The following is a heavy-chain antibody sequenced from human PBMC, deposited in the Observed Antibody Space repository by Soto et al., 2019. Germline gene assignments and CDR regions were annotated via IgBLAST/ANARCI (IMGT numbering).Heavy chain of an antibody. J-gene: IGHJ6*02. Sequence: PSETLSLTCAVYGGSFSGYYWSWIRQPPGKGLEWIGEINHSGSINYNPSLKSRVSISVDTSKNQFSLKLSSVTAADTAVYYCASQGPRGTYYYGSGSYSDYYYYYGMDVWGQGTTVTVSS. CDR1: GGSFSGYY. CDR2: INHSGSI. D-gene: IGHD3-10*01. V-gene: IGHV4-34*01. CDR3: ASQGPRGTYYYGSGSYSDYYYYYGMDV.